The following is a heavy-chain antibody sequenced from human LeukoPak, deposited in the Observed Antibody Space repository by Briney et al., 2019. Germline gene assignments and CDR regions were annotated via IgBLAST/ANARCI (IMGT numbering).Heavy chain of an antibody. CDR2: ISPFNGQT. Sequence: ASVKVSCKGSGYDFINYAIIWVRQAPGQGLEWMGWISPFNGQTNYAQNLQGRVTMTIDRTTSTASMELRGLRSDDTGVYYCARTWDYSPRGRFVDWGQGTRVTVSS. J-gene: IGHJ4*02. CDR3: ARTWDYSPRGRFVD. CDR1: GYDFINYA. D-gene: IGHD4-11*01. V-gene: IGHV1-18*01.